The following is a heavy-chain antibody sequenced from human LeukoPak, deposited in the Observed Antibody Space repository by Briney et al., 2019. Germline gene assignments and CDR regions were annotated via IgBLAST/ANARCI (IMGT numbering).Heavy chain of an antibody. V-gene: IGHV1-69*05. D-gene: IGHD3-3*01. CDR2: NIPVFGTL. J-gene: IGHJ6*03. CDR1: GGTFSSHA. Sequence: SVKVSCQASGGTFSSHAISWGRQDPGPGLEWVGGNIPVFGTLDYAQKFQGKVTITTDESTSTAYIELSSLRSEDTAVDYRARTPEFSSESGYGYYYYYMDVWGKGTTVTVSS. CDR3: ARTPEFSSESGYGYYYYYMDV.